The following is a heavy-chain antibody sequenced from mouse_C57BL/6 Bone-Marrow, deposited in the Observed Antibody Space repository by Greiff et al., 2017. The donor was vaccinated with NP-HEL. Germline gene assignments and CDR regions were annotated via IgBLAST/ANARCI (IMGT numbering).Heavy chain of an antibody. Sequence: DVKLVESGGGLVKPGGSLKLSCAASGFTFSSYTMSWVRQTPEKRLEWVATISGGGGNTYYPDSVKGRFTISRDNAKNTLYLQMSSLRSEDTAMYYSARRSYGSSYRAMDYWGQGTSVTVSS. J-gene: IGHJ4*01. D-gene: IGHD1-1*01. CDR2: ISGGGGNT. CDR1: GFTFSSYT. V-gene: IGHV5-9*04. CDR3: ARRSYGSSYRAMDY.